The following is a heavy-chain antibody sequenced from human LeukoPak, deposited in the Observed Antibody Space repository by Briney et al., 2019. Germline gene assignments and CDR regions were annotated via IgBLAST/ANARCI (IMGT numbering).Heavy chain of an antibody. CDR2: IYYSGST. CDR1: GGSISSYY. D-gene: IGHD3-22*01. J-gene: IGHJ4*02. CDR3: ARVGDSSRYYYAPFAY. Sequence: SETLSLTCTVSGGSISSYYWSWIRQPPGKGLEWIGYIYYSGSTNYNPSLKSRVTISVDTSKNQFSLRLSSVTAADTAVYYCARVGDSSRYYYAPFAYWGQGTLVTVSS. V-gene: IGHV4-59*01.